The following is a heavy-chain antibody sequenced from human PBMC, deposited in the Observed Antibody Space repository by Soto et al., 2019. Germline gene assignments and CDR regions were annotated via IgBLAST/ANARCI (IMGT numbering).Heavy chain of an antibody. V-gene: IGHV3-7*03. D-gene: IGHD6-19*01. CDR1: GFSFSSYW. Sequence: GGSLRLSCAASGFSFSSYWMSWVRQAPGKGLEWVANIKQDGSEKYYVDSVKGRFSISRDNSKNTLYLQMNSLRAEDTAVYYCAKDRKSGSGWYWDYWGQGTLVTVSS. CDR2: IKQDGSEK. CDR3: AKDRKSGSGWYWDY. J-gene: IGHJ4*02.